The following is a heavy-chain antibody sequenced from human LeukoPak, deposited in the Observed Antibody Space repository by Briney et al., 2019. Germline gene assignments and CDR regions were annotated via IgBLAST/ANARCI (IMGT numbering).Heavy chain of an antibody. CDR1: GGSISSSNCY. D-gene: IGHD6-19*01. CDR3: ARLMQWLAHDAFDI. Sequence: SETLSLTCTVSGGSISSSNCYWGWIRQPPGKGLEWIGSIYYSGSTYYNPSLKSRVTISVDTSKNQLSLKLSSVTAADAAVYYCARLMQWLAHDAFDIWGQGTMVTVSS. CDR2: IYYSGST. J-gene: IGHJ3*02. V-gene: IGHV4-39*01.